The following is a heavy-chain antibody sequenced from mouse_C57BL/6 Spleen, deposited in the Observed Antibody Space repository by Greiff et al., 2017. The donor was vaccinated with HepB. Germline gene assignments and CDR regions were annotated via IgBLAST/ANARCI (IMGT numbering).Heavy chain of an antibody. D-gene: IGHD1-1*01. Sequence: VQLQQSGAELVMPGASVKLSCKASGYTFTSYWMHWVKQRPGQGLEWIGEIDPSDSYTNYTQKFKGKSTLTVDKSSSTAYMQLSSLTSEDSAVYYCARHDGSSCFAYWGQGTLVTVSA. CDR1: GYTFTSYW. V-gene: IGHV1-69*01. CDR3: ARHDGSSCFAY. J-gene: IGHJ3*01. CDR2: IDPSDSYT.